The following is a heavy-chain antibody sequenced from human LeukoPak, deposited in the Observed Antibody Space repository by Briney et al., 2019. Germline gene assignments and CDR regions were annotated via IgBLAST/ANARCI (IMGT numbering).Heavy chain of an antibody. Sequence: GASVKVSCKASGYTFSNYYLHWARQAPGQGLEWMGWINPNSGGTNYAQKFEGRVTMTRDTSISTAYMELSRLGSDDTAVYYCTRQDRGSYFDSWGQGTLVTVSS. CDR1: GYTFSNYY. V-gene: IGHV1-2*02. CDR3: TRQDRGSYFDS. CDR2: INPNSGGT. D-gene: IGHD1-26*01. J-gene: IGHJ4*02.